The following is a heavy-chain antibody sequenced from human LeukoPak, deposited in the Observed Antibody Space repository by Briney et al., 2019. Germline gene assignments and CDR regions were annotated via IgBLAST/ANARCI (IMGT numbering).Heavy chain of an antibody. Sequence: SETLSLTCTVSGGSISSSSYFWGWIRQPPGRGLEWIGNIYYSGSTYYNPSLKSRVTIYVDTSKNQFSLKLSSVTAADTAVYYCAILSSLDAFDIWGQGTMVTVSS. CDR1: GGSISSSSYF. CDR3: AILSSLDAFDI. CDR2: IYYSGST. V-gene: IGHV4-39*01. J-gene: IGHJ3*02.